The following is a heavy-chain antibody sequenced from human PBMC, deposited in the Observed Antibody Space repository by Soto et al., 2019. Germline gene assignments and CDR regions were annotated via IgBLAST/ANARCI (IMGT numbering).Heavy chain of an antibody. CDR2: LYSGGTT. CDR1: GFSVGDMY. D-gene: IGHD1-26*01. J-gene: IGHJ4*02. Sequence: GGSLRLSCTVSGFSVGDMYMNWVRQAPGKGLEWVSVLYSGGTTYYADSVKGRFTISRDNSKNTLYLQMDSLGADDTAVYYCAGARGSYRFAFDYWGQGALVTVSS. CDR3: AGARGSYRFAFDY. V-gene: IGHV3-53*01.